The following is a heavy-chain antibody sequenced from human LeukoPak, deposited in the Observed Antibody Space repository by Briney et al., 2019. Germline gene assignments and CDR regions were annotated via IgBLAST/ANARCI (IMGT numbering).Heavy chain of an antibody. V-gene: IGHV3-64*01. J-gene: IGHJ6*02. CDR2: ISTNGGST. Sequence: GGSLRLSCAASGFTFSEYSMHWVRQAPGKGLEYVSAISTNGGSTYYANSVKGRFTISRDDPKNTLDLQMGSLRPEDTAVYYCAKNYASGRGVPYAMDVWGQGTTVTVAS. CDR1: GFTFSEYS. CDR3: AKNYASGRGVPYAMDV. D-gene: IGHD3-10*01.